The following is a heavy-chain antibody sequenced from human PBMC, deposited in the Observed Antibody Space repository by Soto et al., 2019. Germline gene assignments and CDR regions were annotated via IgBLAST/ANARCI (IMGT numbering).Heavy chain of an antibody. Sequence: XGSLRLACAASGFTFSSSAMSWVRQAPGKGLEWVSAISGSGGSTYYADSVKGRFTISRDNSKNTLYLQMNSLRAEDTAVYYCAKDPLRSPKDYYYYGMDAWGQGTTVTVSS. CDR2: ISGSGGST. D-gene: IGHD5-12*01. CDR3: AKDPLRSPKDYYYYGMDA. CDR1: GFTFSSSA. J-gene: IGHJ6*02. V-gene: IGHV3-23*01.